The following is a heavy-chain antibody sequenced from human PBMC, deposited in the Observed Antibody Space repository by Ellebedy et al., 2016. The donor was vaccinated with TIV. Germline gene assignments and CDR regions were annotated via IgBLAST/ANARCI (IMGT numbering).Heavy chain of an antibody. J-gene: IGHJ6*03. CDR2: INQDGSKN. CDR1: RFTFSSYW. Sequence: GESLKISXAASRFTFSSYWMTWIRQAPGKGLEWVANINQDGSKNTYVDSVKGRFTVSRDNAKNSLFLQMNSLRVEDTAVYYCARVGAAANVYYYYMDVWGKGTTVTVSS. V-gene: IGHV3-7*03. CDR3: ARVGAAANVYYYYMDV. D-gene: IGHD6-13*01.